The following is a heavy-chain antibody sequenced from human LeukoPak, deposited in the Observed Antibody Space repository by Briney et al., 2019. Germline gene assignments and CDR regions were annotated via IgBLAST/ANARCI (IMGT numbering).Heavy chain of an antibody. Sequence: GGSLRLSCAASGFTFSSYSMNWVRQAPGKGLEWVSSISSSSSYIYYADSVKGRFTISRDNAKNSLYLQMNSLRAEDTAVYYCARWEDSSGYFDYRGQGTLVTVSS. CDR2: ISSSSSYI. D-gene: IGHD3-22*01. J-gene: IGHJ4*02. CDR3: ARWEDSSGYFDY. CDR1: GFTFSSYS. V-gene: IGHV3-21*01.